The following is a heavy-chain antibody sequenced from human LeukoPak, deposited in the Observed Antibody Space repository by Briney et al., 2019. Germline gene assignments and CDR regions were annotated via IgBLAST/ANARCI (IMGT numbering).Heavy chain of an antibody. CDR3: ARAVQLERPPPLIGYYYMDV. J-gene: IGHJ6*03. CDR1: GGSFSGYY. Sequence: PSETLSLTSAVYGGSFSGYYWSWIRQPPGKGLEWIGEINHSRRTNYNTSLKRRVTTSVDTSKNQFSLKRSSVTAAETAVYYCARAVQLERPPPLIGYYYMDVWGKGTTVTVSS. CDR2: INHSRRT. V-gene: IGHV4-34*01. D-gene: IGHD1-1*01.